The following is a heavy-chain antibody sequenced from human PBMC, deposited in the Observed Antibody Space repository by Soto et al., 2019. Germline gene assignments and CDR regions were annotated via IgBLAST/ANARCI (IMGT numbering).Heavy chain of an antibody. CDR1: GFSFNSFN. J-gene: IGHJ4*02. CDR3: ARDLGLLKSLFDY. CDR2: ISVSGDNI. V-gene: IGHV3-21*01. Sequence: GGSLRLSCLASGFSFNSFNMNWIRRAPGRGLELVASISVSGDNIYYGDSVQGRFNISRDNSKRSVFLYLNSLRVEDTAVYYCARDLGLLKSLFDYWGQGALVTVSS. D-gene: IGHD3-16*01.